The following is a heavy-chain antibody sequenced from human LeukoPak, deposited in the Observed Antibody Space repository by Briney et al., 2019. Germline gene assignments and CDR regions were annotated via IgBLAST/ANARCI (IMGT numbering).Heavy chain of an antibody. CDR2: ISGSGGST. D-gene: IGHD6-13*01. CDR1: GFTFSSYA. CDR3: ARRPEYSRSWWGFQH. V-gene: IGHV3-23*01. J-gene: IGHJ1*01. Sequence: GGSLRLSCEASGFTFSSYAMSWVRQAPGKGLEWVSAISGSGGSTYYADSVKGRFTISRDNSKNTLYLQMNSLRVEDTAVYYCARRPEYSRSWWGFQHWGQGTLVTVSS.